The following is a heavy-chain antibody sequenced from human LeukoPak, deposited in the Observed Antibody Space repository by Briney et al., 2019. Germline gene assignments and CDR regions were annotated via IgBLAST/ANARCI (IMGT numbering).Heavy chain of an antibody. Sequence: PGGSLRLSCAASGFTFDDSAMHWVRQVPGKGLEWVSGISWNSGSIGYADSVKGRFTNSRDNAKNSLYLQMNSLRAEDTALYYCAKEGFYGSGSYLAPYFDYWGQGTLVTASS. CDR3: AKEGFYGSGSYLAPYFDY. CDR1: GFTFDDSA. V-gene: IGHV3-9*01. J-gene: IGHJ4*02. CDR2: ISWNSGSI. D-gene: IGHD3-10*01.